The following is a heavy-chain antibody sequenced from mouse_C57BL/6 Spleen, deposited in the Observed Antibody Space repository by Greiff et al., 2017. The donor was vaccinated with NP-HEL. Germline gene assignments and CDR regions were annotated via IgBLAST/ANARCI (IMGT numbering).Heavy chain of an antibody. CDR1: GYTFTSYW. J-gene: IGHJ4*01. CDR3: ARRGYDKNYAMDY. Sequence: VQLQQSGAELVKPGASVKLSCKASGYTFTSYWMHWVKQRPGQGLEWIGMIHPNSGSTNYNEKFKSKATLTVDKSSSTADMQLSSLTSEDSAVYYCARRGYDKNYAMDYWGQGTSVTVSS. V-gene: IGHV1-64*01. D-gene: IGHD3-1*01. CDR2: IHPNSGST.